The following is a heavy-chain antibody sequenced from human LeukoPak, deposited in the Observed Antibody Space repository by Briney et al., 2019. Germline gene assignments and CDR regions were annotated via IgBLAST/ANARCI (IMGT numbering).Heavy chain of an antibody. Sequence: TGTLSLTCNVSGASISNYYWSWIRQSPGKGLEWIGFIYYSGSTNYNPSLESRVTISFDTSRNYFSLKLSSVTAADTAVYYCASGGDYAGPDFDYWGQGTLVTVST. CDR2: IYYSGST. J-gene: IGHJ4*02. V-gene: IGHV4-59*01. D-gene: IGHD4-17*01. CDR3: ASGGDYAGPDFDY. CDR1: GASISNYY.